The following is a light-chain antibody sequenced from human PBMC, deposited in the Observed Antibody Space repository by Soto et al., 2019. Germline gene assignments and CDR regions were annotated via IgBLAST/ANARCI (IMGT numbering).Light chain of an antibody. J-gene: IGLJ1*01. CDR1: SSDIGGYNF. CDR3: SSYTRVSTEV. V-gene: IGLV2-14*01. Sequence: QSVLTQPDSVSGSPGQSITLSCTGTSSDIGGYNFVSWYQQHPGRAPKLMIYDVSNRPSGVSNRFSGSKSGNTASLTNSGLQPEDEADYYCSSYTRVSTEVFGNGSQIIVL. CDR2: DVS.